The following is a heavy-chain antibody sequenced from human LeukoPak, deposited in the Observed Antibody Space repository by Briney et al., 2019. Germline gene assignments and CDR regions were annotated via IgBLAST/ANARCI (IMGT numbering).Heavy chain of an antibody. D-gene: IGHD3-22*01. CDR3: ASISRSDSSGYRDY. Sequence: GGSLQISWEGSGSSFTSYWIGGGRQVGGKGRGWVGIIYPGDSDTRYSPSFQGQVTISADKSISTAYLQWSSLKASDTAMYYCASISRSDSSGYRDYWGQGTLVIVSS. V-gene: IGHV5-51*01. CDR1: GSSFTSYW. J-gene: IGHJ4*02. CDR2: IYPGDSDT.